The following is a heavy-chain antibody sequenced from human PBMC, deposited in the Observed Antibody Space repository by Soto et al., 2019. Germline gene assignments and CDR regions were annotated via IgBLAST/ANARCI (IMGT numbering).Heavy chain of an antibody. V-gene: IGHV1-69*01. CDR2: IIPIFGTA. D-gene: IGHD3-10*01. CDR1: GGTFSSYA. J-gene: IGHJ6*01. CDR3: ARGVGDSSAPYYGMDV. Sequence: QVQLVQSGAEVKKPGSSVKVSCKASGGTFSSYAISWVRQAPGQGLEWMGGIIPIFGTANYAQQFQGRVTITADESTSTGYMELSSLRSDGTAVYYCARGVGDSSAPYYGMDVCGQGTTVTVSS.